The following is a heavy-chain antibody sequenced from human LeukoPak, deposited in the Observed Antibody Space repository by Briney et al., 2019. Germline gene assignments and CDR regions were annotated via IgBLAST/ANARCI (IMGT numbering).Heavy chain of an antibody. CDR2: IYHSGST. Sequence: SETLSLTCAVSGSSISSGGYSWSGIRQPPGKGLEWIGYIYHSGSTYYNPSLKSRVTISVDRSKNQFSLKLSSVTAADTAVYYCATGATYQPFAFDIWGQGTMVTVSS. CDR1: GSSISSGGYS. D-gene: IGHD2-2*01. CDR3: ATGATYQPFAFDI. J-gene: IGHJ3*02. V-gene: IGHV4-30-2*01.